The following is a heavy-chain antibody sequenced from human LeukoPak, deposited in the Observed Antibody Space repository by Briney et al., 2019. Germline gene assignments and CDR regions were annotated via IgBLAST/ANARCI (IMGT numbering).Heavy chain of an antibody. Sequence: GGSLRLSCAASGFTFSSYSMNWVRQAPGKGLEWVSYISSSSSTIYYADSVKGRFTISRDNAKNSLYLQMNSLRAEDTAVYYCARVGADNWNYGPDAFDIWGQGTMVTVSS. CDR3: ARVGADNWNYGPDAFDI. D-gene: IGHD1-7*01. CDR1: GFTFSSYS. J-gene: IGHJ3*02. CDR2: ISSSSSTI. V-gene: IGHV3-48*01.